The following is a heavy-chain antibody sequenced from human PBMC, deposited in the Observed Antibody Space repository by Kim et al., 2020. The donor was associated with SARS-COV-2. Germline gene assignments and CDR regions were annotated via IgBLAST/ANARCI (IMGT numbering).Heavy chain of an antibody. D-gene: IGHD2-21*01. CDR1: GYSFTSYW. J-gene: IGHJ6*02. V-gene: IGHV5-51*01. Sequence: GESLKISCKGSGYSFTSYWIGWVRQMPGEGLEWMGIIYPGDSDTRYSPSFQGQVTISADKSISTAYLQWSSLKASDTAMYYCARHRYCGGDCYEKKDYYYYGMDVWGQGTTVTVSS. CDR3: ARHRYCGGDCYEKKDYYYYGMDV. CDR2: IYPGDSDT.